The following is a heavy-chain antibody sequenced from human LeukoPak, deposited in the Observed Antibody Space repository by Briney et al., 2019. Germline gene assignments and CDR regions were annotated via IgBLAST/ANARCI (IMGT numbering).Heavy chain of an antibody. CDR1: GFTFSSYS. J-gene: IGHJ4*02. Sequence: PGGSLRLSCGASGFTFSSYSMNWVRQAPGKGLEWVSSISSSSSYIYYADSVKGRFTISRDNAKNSLYLQMNSLRAEDTAVYYCARVGTSRGIVVDPFDYWGQGTLVTVSS. CDR3: ARVGTSRGIVVDPFDY. CDR2: ISSSSSYI. V-gene: IGHV3-21*01. D-gene: IGHD3-22*01.